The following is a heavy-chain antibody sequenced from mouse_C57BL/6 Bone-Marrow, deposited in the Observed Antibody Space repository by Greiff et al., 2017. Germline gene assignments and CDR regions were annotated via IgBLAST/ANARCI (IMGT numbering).Heavy chain of an antibody. Sequence: QVQLQQPGAELVKPGASVKLSCKASGYTFTSYWMHWVKQRPGQGLEWIGMIHPNSGSTNYNEKFKSKATLTVDKSSSTAYMQLSSLTSEDSAVYYCAMARVVATDFDYWGQGTSLTVSS. V-gene: IGHV1-64*01. CDR3: AMARVVATDFDY. D-gene: IGHD1-1*01. CDR2: IHPNSGST. J-gene: IGHJ2*02. CDR1: GYTFTSYW.